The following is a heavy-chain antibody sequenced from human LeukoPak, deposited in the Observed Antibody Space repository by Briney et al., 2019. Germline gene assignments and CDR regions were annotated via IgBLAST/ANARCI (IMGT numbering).Heavy chain of an antibody. D-gene: IGHD2-2*01. V-gene: IGHV4-38-2*02. J-gene: IGHJ4*02. Sequence: SETLSLTCTVPGYSISSGYHWGWIRQPPGKGLEWIGSIYIGGTTFHNPSLKSRVTISLDTSKNQFSLGLSSVTAADTAVYHCARSGDKGYCSTTSCYGFDYWGQGILVTVSS. CDR2: IYIGGTT. CDR1: GYSISSGYH. CDR3: ARSGDKGYCSTTSCYGFDY.